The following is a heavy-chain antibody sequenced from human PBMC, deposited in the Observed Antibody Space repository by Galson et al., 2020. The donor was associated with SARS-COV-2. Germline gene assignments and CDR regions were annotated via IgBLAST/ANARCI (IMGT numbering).Heavy chain of an antibody. J-gene: IGHJ4*02. D-gene: IGHD3-22*01. Sequence: GGSLRLSCVASGFTFSTYAMHWARQAPGKGLEWVAVIWSDENHKYYAESVKGRFTISRDNSKNTVTLEMNSLRAEDTAVYYCAPTIIVPGTLDYWGQGTLVSVSS. CDR3: APTIIVPGTLDY. V-gene: IGHV3-33*01. CDR2: IWSDENHK. CDR1: GFTFSTYA.